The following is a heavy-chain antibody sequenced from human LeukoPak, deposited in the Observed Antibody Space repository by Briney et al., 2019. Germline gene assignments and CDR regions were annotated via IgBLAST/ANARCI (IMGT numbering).Heavy chain of an antibody. V-gene: IGHV3-74*01. CDR3: ARQGGDILTGYLDY. CDR2: INGDGSST. D-gene: IGHD3-9*01. Sequence: QSGGSLRLSCAASGFTFSSYWMHWVRQAPGKGLVWVSRINGDGSSTGYADSVKGRFTISRDNSKNTLYLQMNSLRAEDTAVYYCARQGGDILTGYLDYWGQGTLVTVSS. J-gene: IGHJ4*02. CDR1: GFTFSSYW.